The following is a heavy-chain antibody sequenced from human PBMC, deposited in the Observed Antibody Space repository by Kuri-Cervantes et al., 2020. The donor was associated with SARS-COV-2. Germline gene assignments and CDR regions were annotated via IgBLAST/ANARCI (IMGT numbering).Heavy chain of an antibody. CDR3: ARDLIVGATGNFDYFDY. Sequence: SQTLSLTCAVYGGSFSGYYWSWIRQPPGKGLEWIREINHSGSTNYNPSLKSRVTISVDTSKNQFSLKLSSVTAADTAVYYCARDLIVGATGNFDYFDYWGQGTLVTVSS. CDR2: INHSGST. D-gene: IGHD1-26*01. J-gene: IGHJ4*02. CDR1: GGSFSGYY. V-gene: IGHV4-34*01.